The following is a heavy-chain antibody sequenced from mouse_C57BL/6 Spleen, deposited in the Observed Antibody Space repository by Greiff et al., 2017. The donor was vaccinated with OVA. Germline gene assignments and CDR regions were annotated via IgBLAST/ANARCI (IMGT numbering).Heavy chain of an antibody. D-gene: IGHD2-5*01. CDR2: INPNNGGT. Sequence: VQLQQSGPELVKPGASVKISCKASGYTFTDYYMNWVKQSHGQSLEWIGDINPNNGGTSYTQQFKGKATLTVDKYSSTAYMELRSLTAEDAAVYYCARTYSNYYDYWGQGTTLTVSS. CDR1: GYTFTDYY. V-gene: IGHV1-26*01. J-gene: IGHJ2*01. CDR3: ARTYSNYYDY.